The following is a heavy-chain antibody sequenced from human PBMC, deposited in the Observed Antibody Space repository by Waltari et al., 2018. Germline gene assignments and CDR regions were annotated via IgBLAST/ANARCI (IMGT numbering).Heavy chain of an antibody. D-gene: IGHD6-19*01. CDR1: GGSISSYY. Sequence: QVQLQESGPGLVKPSETLSLTCTVSGGSISSYYWSWLRQPAGKGLEWIGRIYTSGSTNYHPSLKSRVTMSVDTSKNQFSLKLSSVTAADTAVYYCARGRGVAGPLRIDYWGQGTLVTVSS. V-gene: IGHV4-4*07. CDR3: ARGRGVAGPLRIDY. CDR2: IYTSGST. J-gene: IGHJ4*02.